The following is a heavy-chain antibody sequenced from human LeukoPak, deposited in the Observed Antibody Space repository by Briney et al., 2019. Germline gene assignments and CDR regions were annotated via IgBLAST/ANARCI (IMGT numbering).Heavy chain of an antibody. CDR1: GGSVRRGNYY. Sequence: SQTLSLTCTVSGGSVRRGNYYWTWIRQPAGSGLEWIGRIYTSGTADYNPSLRSRVTISVDASRNQFSLNLSSVTAADTAVYYCARWSGSVTARNYYYYMDVWGEGTTVTVSS. V-gene: IGHV4-61*02. J-gene: IGHJ6*03. CDR2: IYTSGTA. D-gene: IGHD6-6*01. CDR3: ARWSGSVTARNYYYYMDV.